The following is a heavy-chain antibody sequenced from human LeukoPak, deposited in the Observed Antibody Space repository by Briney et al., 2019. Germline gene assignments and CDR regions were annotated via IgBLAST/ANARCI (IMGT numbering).Heavy chain of an antibody. J-gene: IGHJ4*02. CDR1: GYTFTDYY. D-gene: IGHD3-22*01. Sequence: ASVKVSCKXSGYTFTDYYMHWVLQAPGKGLEWMGLVDPEDGETIYAEKFQGRVTITADTSTDTAYMELSSLRSEDTAVYYCATIYDSRGDWGQGTLVTVSS. V-gene: IGHV1-69-2*01. CDR2: VDPEDGET. CDR3: ATIYDSRGD.